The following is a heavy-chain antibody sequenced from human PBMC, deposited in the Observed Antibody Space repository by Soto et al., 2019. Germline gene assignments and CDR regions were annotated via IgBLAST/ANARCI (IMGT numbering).Heavy chain of an antibody. Sequence: VASVKVSCKASGGTFSNDIITWVRQAPGQGLEWMGRIIPLLDIANYAQKFQGRVTITADKSTSTAYMELNSLRSEDTAVYYCVRDSPIGSTYSGHDVIDYWGQGSQVIVSS. J-gene: IGHJ4*02. CDR3: VRDSPIGSTYSGHDVIDY. CDR1: GGTFSNDI. CDR2: IIPLLDIA. D-gene: IGHD5-12*01. V-gene: IGHV1-69*04.